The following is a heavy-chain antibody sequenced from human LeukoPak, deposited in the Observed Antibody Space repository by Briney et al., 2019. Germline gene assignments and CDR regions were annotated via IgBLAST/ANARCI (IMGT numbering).Heavy chain of an antibody. Sequence: ASVKVSCKASGGTFSSYAISWVRQAPGQGLEWMGRIIPILGIANYAQKSQGRVTITADKSTSTAYMELSSLRSEDTAVYYCARGGDGYPFDYWGQGTLVTVSS. CDR2: IIPILGIA. J-gene: IGHJ4*02. D-gene: IGHD5-12*01. CDR3: ARGGDGYPFDY. V-gene: IGHV1-69*04. CDR1: GGTFSSYA.